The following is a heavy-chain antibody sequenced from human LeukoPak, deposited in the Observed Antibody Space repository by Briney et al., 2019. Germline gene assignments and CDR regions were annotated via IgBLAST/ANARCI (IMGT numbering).Heavy chain of an antibody. CDR3: AEEWELLGFDY. CDR2: ISWNSGSI. V-gene: IGHV3-9*01. D-gene: IGHD1-26*01. J-gene: IGHJ4*02. Sequence: GRSLRLSCAASGFAFDDYAMHWVRQAPGKGLEWVSGISWNSGSIGYADSVKGRFTISRDNAKNSLYLQMNSLRAEDTALYYCAEEWELLGFDYWGQGTLVTVSS. CDR1: GFAFDDYA.